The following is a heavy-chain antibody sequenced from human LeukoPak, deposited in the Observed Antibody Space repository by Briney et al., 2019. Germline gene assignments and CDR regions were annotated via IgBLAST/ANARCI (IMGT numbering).Heavy chain of an antibody. V-gene: IGHV1-46*01. Sequence: GASVKVSCKASGYTFTSYYMHWVRQAPGQGLEWMGIINPSGGSTSYAQKFQGRVTMARDTSTSTVYMELSSLRSEDTAVYYCAGNTIFGVVTPGYYYMDVWGKGTTVTVSS. CDR2: INPSGGST. CDR1: GYTFTSYY. J-gene: IGHJ6*03. D-gene: IGHD3-3*01. CDR3: AGNTIFGVVTPGYYYMDV.